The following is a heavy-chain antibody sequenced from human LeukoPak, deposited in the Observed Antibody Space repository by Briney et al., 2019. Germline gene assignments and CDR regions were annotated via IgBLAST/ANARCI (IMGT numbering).Heavy chain of an antibody. Sequence: GGSLRLSCAVSGSIFSSYAMSWVRQAPGKGLEWVSVISGSGGLTYYADSVKGRFTITRDNSKNTLYLQMNSLRADDTAVYYCARDLRRDCSTTTCYAFDYWGQGTLVTVSS. CDR2: ISGSGGLT. CDR1: GSIFSSYA. CDR3: ARDLRRDCSTTTCYAFDY. D-gene: IGHD2-2*01. J-gene: IGHJ4*02. V-gene: IGHV3-23*01.